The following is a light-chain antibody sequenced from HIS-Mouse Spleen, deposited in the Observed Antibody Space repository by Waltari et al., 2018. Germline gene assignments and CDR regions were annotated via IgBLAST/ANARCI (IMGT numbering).Light chain of an antibody. Sequence: QSVLTQPPSASGTPGQRVTIPCSGSSSNIGRNYVSWYHQLPGTAPKLLIYRNKQRPSGVPDRFSGSKSGTSASLAISGLRSEDEADYYCAAWDDSLSGPVFGGGTKLTVL. V-gene: IGLV1-47*01. CDR1: SSNIGRNY. J-gene: IGLJ3*02. CDR2: RNK. CDR3: AAWDDSLSGPV.